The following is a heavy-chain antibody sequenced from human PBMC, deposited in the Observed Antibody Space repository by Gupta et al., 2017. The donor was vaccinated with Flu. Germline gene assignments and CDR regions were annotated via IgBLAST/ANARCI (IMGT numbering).Heavy chain of an antibody. J-gene: IGHJ4*02. CDR2: IDSDGSNP. CDR3: ARDTNSAFDY. D-gene: IGHD1-1*01. V-gene: IGHV3-74*01. Sequence: GFTFSNYWMHWVRQAPGEGLVWVSRIDSDGSNPRYADSVKGRFTISKDNAKDMLYLQMNSLRVEDTALYYCARDTNSAFDYWGQGTLVTVS. CDR1: GFTFSNYW.